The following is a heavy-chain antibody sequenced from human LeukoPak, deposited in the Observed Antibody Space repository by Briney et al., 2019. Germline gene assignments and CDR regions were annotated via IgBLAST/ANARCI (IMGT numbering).Heavy chain of an antibody. D-gene: IGHD3-22*01. J-gene: IGHJ3*02. CDR2: VIPIFGTA. CDR1: GGTFSSYA. CDR3: ARDDYYDSSGWIAFDI. Sequence: SVKVSCKASGGTFSSYAISWVRQAPGQGLEWMGRVIPIFGTANYAQKFQGRVTITTDESTSTAYMELSSLRSEDTAVYYCARDDYYDSSGWIAFDIWGQGTMVTVSS. V-gene: IGHV1-69*05.